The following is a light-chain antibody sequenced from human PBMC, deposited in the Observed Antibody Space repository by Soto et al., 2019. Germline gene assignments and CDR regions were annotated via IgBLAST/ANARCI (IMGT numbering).Light chain of an antibody. Sequence: ELVMPQSPATLSVSPGERAPLSCRASQSISSNLAWYQPQPGQAPRLLIYGASTRATGIPARSSGSGSGTESTLTLSSLQSEPFAVSSCQQHNNWPPALTCGRGTKGDIK. V-gene: IGKV3-15*01. CDR2: GAS. J-gene: IGKJ4*01. CDR1: QSISSN. CDR3: QQHNNWPPALT.